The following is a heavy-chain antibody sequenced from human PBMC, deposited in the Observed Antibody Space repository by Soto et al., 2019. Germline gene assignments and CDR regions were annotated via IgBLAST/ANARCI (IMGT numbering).Heavy chain of an antibody. CDR2: IIPIFGTA. Sequence: SVKVSCKASGGTFSSYAISWVRQAPGQGLEWMGGIIPIFGTANYAQKFQGRVTITADESTSTAYMELSSLRSEDTAVYYCAREPKVAARPSSAFDIWGQGTMVTV. V-gene: IGHV1-69*13. D-gene: IGHD6-6*01. J-gene: IGHJ3*02. CDR3: AREPKVAARPSSAFDI. CDR1: GGTFSSYA.